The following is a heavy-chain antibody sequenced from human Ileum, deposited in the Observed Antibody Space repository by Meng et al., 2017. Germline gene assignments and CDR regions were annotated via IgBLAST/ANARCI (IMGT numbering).Heavy chain of an antibody. D-gene: IGHD5-24*01. V-gene: IGHV4-38-2*02. CDR3: AREDMATLTDYFDY. Sequence: SETLSLTCAVSGYSISSGYYWGWIRQPPGKGLEWIGSIYHSGSTYYNPSLKSRVTISGDTSRNQFSLKLSSVTAADTAVYYCAREDMATLTDYFDYWGQGTLVTVSS. CDR1: GYSISSGYY. J-gene: IGHJ4*02. CDR2: IYHSGST.